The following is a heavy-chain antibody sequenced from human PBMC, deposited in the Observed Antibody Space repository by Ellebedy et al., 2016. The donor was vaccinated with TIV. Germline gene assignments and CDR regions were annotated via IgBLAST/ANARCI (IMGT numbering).Heavy chain of an antibody. V-gene: IGHV4-31*03. Sequence: SETLSLXXTVSGGSISSGGYYWSWIRQHPGKGLEWIGYISYSGRTYYNPSLKSRVTISVDMSKNQFSLNLNSVTAADTAVYYCARDGSGGSGSFYRYFDYWGQGTLVTVSS. J-gene: IGHJ4*02. CDR2: ISYSGRT. CDR3: ARDGSGGSGSFYRYFDY. D-gene: IGHD3-10*01. CDR1: GGSISSGGYY.